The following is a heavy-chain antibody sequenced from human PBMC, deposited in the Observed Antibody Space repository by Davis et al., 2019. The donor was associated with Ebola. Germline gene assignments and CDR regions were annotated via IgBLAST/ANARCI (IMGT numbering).Heavy chain of an antibody. CDR2: FNPNSGGT. J-gene: IGHJ4*02. CDR1: VYTFGDYY. CDR3: AREGWTTGIDF. Sequence: ASVKVSCKASVYTFGDYYHHWVRQAPGQGLEWMGRFNPNSGGTNFEQKFQDRFTMTWDTSVTTAYMELRRLRSDDTAIYHCAREGWTTGIDFWGRGTLVTVSS. V-gene: IGHV1-2*06. D-gene: IGHD1-1*01.